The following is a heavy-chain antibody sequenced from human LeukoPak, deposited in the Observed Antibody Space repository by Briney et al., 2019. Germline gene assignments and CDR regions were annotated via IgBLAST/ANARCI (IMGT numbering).Heavy chain of an antibody. CDR1: GFSLNTTTLG. J-gene: IGHJ4*02. D-gene: IGHD1-26*01. Sequence: SGPTLVNPTHTLTLTCTFSGFSLNTTTLGVGWIRQPPAKALEWLALLFWDDDSRLSPSLESRLTITKDTSKNQVVLTMTDMDPVDTATYYRAHATTSHFDYWGQGPLVTVSS. CDR2: LFWDDDS. V-gene: IGHV2-5*02. CDR3: AHATTSHFDY.